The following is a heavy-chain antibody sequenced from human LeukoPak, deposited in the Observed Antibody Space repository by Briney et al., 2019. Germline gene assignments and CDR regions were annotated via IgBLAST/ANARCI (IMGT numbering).Heavy chain of an antibody. J-gene: IGHJ6*03. CDR3: ARAPGSGSPFYYYYYYMDV. D-gene: IGHD3-3*01. Sequence: ASVKVSCKASGGTFSSYAISWVRQAPGQGLEWMGGIIPIFGTANYAQKFQGRVTITTDESTSTAYMELSSLRSEDTAVYYCARAPGSGSPFYYYYYYMDVWGKGTTVTVSS. CDR1: GGTFSSYA. V-gene: IGHV1-69*05. CDR2: IIPIFGTA.